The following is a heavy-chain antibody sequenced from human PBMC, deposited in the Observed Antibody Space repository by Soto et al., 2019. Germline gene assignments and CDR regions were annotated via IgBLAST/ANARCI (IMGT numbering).Heavy chain of an antibody. Sequence: EVQLLESGGGLLQPGGSLRLYGAASGFTSSSNAMGWVSQAPGKGLEWVSVISGSGDATGYADAVKCRFTISRDKSRSTLFLQMNSLSVEDTASFYCAKCRGLGRTYYYDMDVWGQGTTVTVSS. CDR2: ISGSGDAT. J-gene: IGHJ6*02. CDR1: GFTSSSNA. CDR3: AKCRGLGRTYYYDMDV. V-gene: IGHV3-23*01. D-gene: IGHD3-10*01.